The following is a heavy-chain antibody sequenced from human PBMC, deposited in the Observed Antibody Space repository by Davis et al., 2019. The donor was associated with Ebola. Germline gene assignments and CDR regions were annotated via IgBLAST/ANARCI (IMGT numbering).Heavy chain of an antibody. D-gene: IGHD3-10*01. V-gene: IGHV1-24*01. CDR3: AAGRILLWFGPPDNDNWFDP. CDR2: FDPEDGKT. Sequence: ASVKVSCKASGYTFTSYYMHWVRQAPGKGLEWMGGFDPEDGKTIYAQKFQDRVTMTEDTSTDTAYMELSSLRSEDTAVYYCAAGRILLWFGPPDNDNWFDPWGQGTLVTVAS. J-gene: IGHJ5*02. CDR1: GYTFTSYY.